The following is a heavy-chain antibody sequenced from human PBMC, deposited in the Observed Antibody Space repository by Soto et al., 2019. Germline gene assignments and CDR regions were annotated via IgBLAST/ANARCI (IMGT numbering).Heavy chain of an antibody. J-gene: IGHJ6*02. V-gene: IGHV1-8*01. CDR1: RYTFISYD. CDR3: TRGQEVWWNAGPLGLHGLDV. Sequence: ASVKVSCKASRYTFISYDINWVRQAPGQGLEWMGWMNPSSANTGYAQKFQGRISMTRNTSMNTAYMELNSLTSEDTAVYYCTRGQEVWWNAGPLGLHGLDVWGQGTTVTVSS. D-gene: IGHD3-16*01. CDR2: MNPSSANT.